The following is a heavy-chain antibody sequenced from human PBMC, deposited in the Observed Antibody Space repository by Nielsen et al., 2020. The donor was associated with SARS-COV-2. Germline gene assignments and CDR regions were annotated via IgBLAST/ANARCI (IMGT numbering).Heavy chain of an antibody. CDR2: INPDGSMK. J-gene: IGHJ5*02. Sequence: GESLKISCAASGLIFSSSWMNWVRQGPGKRLEWVANINPDGSMKRHVDSVMGRFTISRDNARDSLYLQMNNLRAEDTAIYYCLQGGASWGQGTLVTVSS. CDR1: GLIFSSSW. V-gene: IGHV3-7*05. CDR3: LQGGAS. D-gene: IGHD1-1*01.